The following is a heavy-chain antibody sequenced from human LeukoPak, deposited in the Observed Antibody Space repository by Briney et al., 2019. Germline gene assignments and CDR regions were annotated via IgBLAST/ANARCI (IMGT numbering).Heavy chain of an antibody. Sequence: ASVKLSCKASGGTFSSYAISWVRQAPGQGLEWMGGIIPIFGTANYSQKFQGRVTITADESTSTAYMELSSLRSEDTAVYYCARDHCSGGSCYSVLGLPRNWGQGTLVTVSS. CDR3: ARDHCSGGSCYSVLGLPRN. J-gene: IGHJ4*02. V-gene: IGHV1-69*13. D-gene: IGHD2-15*01. CDR1: GGTFSSYA. CDR2: IIPIFGTA.